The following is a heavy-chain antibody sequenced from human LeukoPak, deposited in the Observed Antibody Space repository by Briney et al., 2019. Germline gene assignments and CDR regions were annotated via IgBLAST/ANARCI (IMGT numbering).Heavy chain of an antibody. CDR3: ARLVYGSSGFLTYYFDY. CDR1: GGSFSSSSYY. D-gene: IGHD3-22*01. V-gene: IGHV4-39*01. CDR2: IHYSGST. Sequence: SETLSLNCTVSGGSFSSSSYYWGWIRQPPGKGLEWIGSIHYSGSTYYNPSLKSRVTISVHTSKNQFSLKLSSVTAADTAVYYCARLVYGSSGFLTYYFDYWGQGTLVTVSS. J-gene: IGHJ4*02.